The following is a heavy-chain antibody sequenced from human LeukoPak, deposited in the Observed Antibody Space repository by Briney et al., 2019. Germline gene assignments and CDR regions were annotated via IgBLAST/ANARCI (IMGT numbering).Heavy chain of an antibody. D-gene: IGHD6-6*01. J-gene: IGHJ5*02. Sequence: PSETLSLTCTVSGGSITSYYCNWIRQPPGKGLEWIGYSYYSGSAIYSPSLKSRATISLDTSKNQFSLKLSSVTAADRAVYYCASASIAARVNWFDPWGQGTLVTVSS. CDR2: SYYSGSA. CDR1: GGSITSYY. V-gene: IGHV4-59*08. CDR3: ASASIAARVNWFDP.